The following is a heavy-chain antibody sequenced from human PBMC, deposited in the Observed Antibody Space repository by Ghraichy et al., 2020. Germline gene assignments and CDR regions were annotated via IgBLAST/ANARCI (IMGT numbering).Heavy chain of an antibody. J-gene: IGHJ6*02. V-gene: IGHV4-39*01. Sequence: SETLSLTCTVSGGSISSNTYYWGWIRQSPGKGLEWIGTIYYSGSTYYNPSLKSRVTISVDTSKNQFSLKVSSVTAADTALYYCATTYLLSGSSWIRYYYYGMDVWGQGTTVTVSS. CDR2: IYYSGST. D-gene: IGHD6-13*01. CDR3: ATTYLLSGSSWIRYYYYGMDV. CDR1: GGSISSNTYY.